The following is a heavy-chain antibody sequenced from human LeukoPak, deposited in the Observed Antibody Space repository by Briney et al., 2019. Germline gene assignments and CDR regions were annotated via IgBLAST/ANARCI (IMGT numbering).Heavy chain of an antibody. CDR1: GFSFHNFA. CDR3: ARPSPPGDGYNPCDY. CDR2: ISNDERNK. J-gene: IGHJ4*02. D-gene: IGHD5-24*01. V-gene: IGHV3-30*04. Sequence: PERSLRLSCEASGFSFHNFAMHWVRQAPGKGLEWVAVISNDERNKYYTDSVKGRFTISRDNSKSTVYLQMNSLRPGDTAVYYCARPSPPGDGYNPCDYWGPGALVIVSS.